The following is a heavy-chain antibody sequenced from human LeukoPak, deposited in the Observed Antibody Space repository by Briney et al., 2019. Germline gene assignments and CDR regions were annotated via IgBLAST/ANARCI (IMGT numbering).Heavy chain of an antibody. CDR3: ARDRGANWFDP. CDR2: IYTDGST. CDR1: GFTVSSNY. J-gene: IGHJ5*02. D-gene: IGHD1-26*01. Sequence: GGSLSLSCAASGFTVSSNYMSWVRQAPGKGLEWLSVIYTDGSTYYADSVKGRFTISRHNSKNTLDLQMNSLRDEDTAVYYCARDRGANWFDPWGQGTLVTVSS. V-gene: IGHV3-53*04.